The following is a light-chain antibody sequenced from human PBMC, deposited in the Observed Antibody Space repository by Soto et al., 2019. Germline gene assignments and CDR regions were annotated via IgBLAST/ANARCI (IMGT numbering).Light chain of an antibody. Sequence: DIQMTQSPSTLSGSVGDRVTITFRASQSISCWLAWYQQIPGKSPTRLIYKASSLESCAPSRFRGSGSGTEFTLTISSLQPDDVATYYWQQYNSYPLTFGGGTKVELK. CDR1: QSISCW. CDR2: KAS. CDR3: QQYNSYPLT. J-gene: IGKJ4*01. V-gene: IGKV1-5*03.